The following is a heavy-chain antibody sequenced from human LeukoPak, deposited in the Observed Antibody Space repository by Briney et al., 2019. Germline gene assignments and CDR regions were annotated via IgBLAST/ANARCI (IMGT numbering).Heavy chain of an antibody. J-gene: IGHJ4*02. Sequence: GGSLRLSCAASGFTFSSYAMSWVRQAPGKGQEWVSAISGSGGITYYADSVKGRFTISRDNSKNTLYLQMNSLRAEDTAVYYCAKFLPTHIVVANYYFDYWGQGTLVTVSS. CDR1: GFTFSSYA. D-gene: IGHD2-21*01. CDR3: AKFLPTHIVVANYYFDY. CDR2: ISGSGGIT. V-gene: IGHV3-23*01.